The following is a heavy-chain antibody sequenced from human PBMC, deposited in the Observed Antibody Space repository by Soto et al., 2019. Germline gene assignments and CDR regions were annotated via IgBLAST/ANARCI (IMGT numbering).Heavy chain of an antibody. CDR1: GFTFNYYW. CDR3: ARGDLGGFDL. V-gene: IGHV3-74*01. Sequence: EVQLVESEGGLVQRGGSLRLSCAASGFTFNYYWMHWVRQAPGQGLVWVAHIQNDGSRTTYADSAKGRFTISRDNAKNTMYLQMNSLRAEDTAVYYCARGDLGGFDLWGQGTTVTVSS. CDR2: IQNDGSRT. D-gene: IGHD2-21*02. J-gene: IGHJ3*01.